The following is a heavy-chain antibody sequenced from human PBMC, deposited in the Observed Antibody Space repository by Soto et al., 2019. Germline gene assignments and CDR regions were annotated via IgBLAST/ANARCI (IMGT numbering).Heavy chain of an antibody. J-gene: IGHJ4*02. CDR1: GFTFSSYA. D-gene: IGHD1-26*01. V-gene: IGHV3-30-3*01. CDR2: ISYDGSNK. CDR3: ARDGIREWESLDY. Sequence: RGSLRLSCAASGFTFSSYAMHWVRQAPGKGLEWVAVISYDGSNKYYADSVKGRFTISRDNSKNTLYLQMNSLRAEDTAVYYCARDGIREWESLDYWGQGTLVTVSS.